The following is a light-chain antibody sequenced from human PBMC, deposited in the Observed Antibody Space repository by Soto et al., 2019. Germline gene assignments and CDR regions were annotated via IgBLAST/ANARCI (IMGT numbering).Light chain of an antibody. V-gene: IGKV3-20*01. J-gene: IGKJ4*01. CDR1: QTVRNNY. CDR3: QQFGSSPLT. CDR2: DAS. Sequence: EFVLTQSPGTLSLSPGERATLSCRASQTVRNNYLAWYQQKPGQAPRFLIYDASSRATGIPDRFSGGGSGTDFTLTISRLEPEDFAVYYCQQFGSSPLTFGGGTRLEIK.